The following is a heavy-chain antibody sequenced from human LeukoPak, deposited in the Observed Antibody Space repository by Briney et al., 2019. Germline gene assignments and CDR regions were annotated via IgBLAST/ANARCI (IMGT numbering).Heavy chain of an antibody. CDR2: INQDGSAK. Sequence: GGSLRLSCAASGFTFGSYAMHWVRQAPGKGLEWVANINQDGSAKYYVDSVKGRFTISRDNAKNSLYLQMNSLRAEDTAVYYCAGSWSPYDAFDIWGQGTMVSVSS. V-gene: IGHV3-7*01. CDR3: AGSWSPYDAFDI. D-gene: IGHD6-13*01. J-gene: IGHJ3*02. CDR1: GFTFGSYA.